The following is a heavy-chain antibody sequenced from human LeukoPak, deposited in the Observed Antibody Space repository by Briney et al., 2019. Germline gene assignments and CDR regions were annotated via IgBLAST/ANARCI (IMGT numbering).Heavy chain of an antibody. Sequence: SETLSLTCTVSGGSIRSYYWSWIRQPPGKGLEWIGYIFYAGSTTYNPSLKSRDTISVDTSKNQFSLNLTSVTAADTAVYYCARHFSGAAAPLPFDYWGQGTLVTVSS. J-gene: IGHJ4*02. CDR2: IFYAGST. D-gene: IGHD6-13*01. CDR1: GGSIRSYY. V-gene: IGHV4-59*08. CDR3: ARHFSGAAAPLPFDY.